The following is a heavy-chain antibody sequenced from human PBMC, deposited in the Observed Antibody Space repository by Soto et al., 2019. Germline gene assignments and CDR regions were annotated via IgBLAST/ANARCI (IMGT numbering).Heavy chain of an antibody. CDR2: IYWDDDK. Sequence: QITLKESGPTLVKPTQTLTLTCTFSGFSLSTSGVGVGWIRQPPGKALEWLALIYWDDDKRYSPSLKSRLTSPKDTSKNQVVLTMTNMDPVDTATYYCARTVLRYFDWLSYDAFDIWGQGTMVTVSS. V-gene: IGHV2-5*02. J-gene: IGHJ3*02. CDR3: ARTVLRYFDWLSYDAFDI. CDR1: GFSLSTSGVG. D-gene: IGHD3-9*01.